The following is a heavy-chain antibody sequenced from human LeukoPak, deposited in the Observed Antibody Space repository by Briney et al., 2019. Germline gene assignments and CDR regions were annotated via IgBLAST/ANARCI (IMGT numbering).Heavy chain of an antibody. V-gene: IGHV3-15*01. Sequence: SGGSLRLSCAASGFTFSSAWMSWVRQAPGKGLEWVGRIKSKTDGGTTDYAAPVKGRFTISRDDSKNTLYLQMNSLKTEDTAVYYCTTAQFVVVPAADQFDYWGQGTLVTVSS. D-gene: IGHD2-2*01. CDR3: TTAQFVVVPAADQFDY. J-gene: IGHJ4*02. CDR2: IKSKTDGGTT. CDR1: GFTFSSAW.